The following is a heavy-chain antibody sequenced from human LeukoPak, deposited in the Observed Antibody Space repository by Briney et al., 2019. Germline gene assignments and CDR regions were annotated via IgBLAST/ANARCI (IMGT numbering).Heavy chain of an antibody. CDR3: ARSSGWYEFYFDY. D-gene: IGHD6-19*01. Sequence: PSETLSLTCTVSGGSISSSSYYWGWIRQPPGKGLEWIGSIYYSGSTYYNPSLKSRVTISVDTSKNQFSLKLSSVTAADTAVYYCARSSGWYEFYFDYWGQGTLVTVSS. CDR2: IYYSGST. CDR1: GGSISSSSYY. V-gene: IGHV4-39*01. J-gene: IGHJ4*02.